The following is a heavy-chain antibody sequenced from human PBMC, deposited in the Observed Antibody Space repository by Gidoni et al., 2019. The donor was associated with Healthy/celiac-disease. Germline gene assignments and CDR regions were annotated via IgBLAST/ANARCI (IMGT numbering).Heavy chain of an antibody. CDR2: IKQDGSEK. Sequence: EVQLVVSGGGLVQPGGSLRLSCAASGFTFSSYWMSWVRQAPGKGLEWVANIKQDGSEKYYVDSVKGRFTISRDNAKNSLYLQMNSLRAEDTAVYYCARSAVISYYGMDVWGQGTTVTVSS. CDR1: GFTFSSYW. CDR3: ARSAVISYYGMDV. D-gene: IGHD3-16*02. V-gene: IGHV3-7*03. J-gene: IGHJ6*02.